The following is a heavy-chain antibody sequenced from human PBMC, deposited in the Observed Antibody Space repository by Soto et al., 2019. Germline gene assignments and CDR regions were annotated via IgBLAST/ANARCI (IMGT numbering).Heavy chain of an antibody. CDR3: ARACGVRYYYYGMDV. J-gene: IGHJ6*02. V-gene: IGHV3-30-3*01. CDR1: GFTFSSYA. CDR2: ISYDGSNK. D-gene: IGHD2-8*01. Sequence: GGSLRLSCAASGFTFSSYAMHWVRQAPGKGLEWVAVISYDGSNKYYADSVKGRFTISRDNSKNTLYLQMNSLRAEDTAVYYCARACGVRYYYYGMDVWGQGTTVTVSS.